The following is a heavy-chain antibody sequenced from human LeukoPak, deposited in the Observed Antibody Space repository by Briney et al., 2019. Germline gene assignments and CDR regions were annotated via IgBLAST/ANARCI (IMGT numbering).Heavy chain of an antibody. V-gene: IGHV3-23*01. CDR2: ISGSGGST. CDR1: GFTFSSYE. D-gene: IGHD1-20*01. J-gene: IGHJ4*02. Sequence: PGGSLRLSCAASGFTFSSYEMNWVRQAPGKGLEWVSAISGSGGSTYYADSVKGRFTISRDNSKNTLYLQMNSLRAEDTAVYYCAKDISGTPYFDYWGQGTLVTVSS. CDR3: AKDISGTPYFDY.